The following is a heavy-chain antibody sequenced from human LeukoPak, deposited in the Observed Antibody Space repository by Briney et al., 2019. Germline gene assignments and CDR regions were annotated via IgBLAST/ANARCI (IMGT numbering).Heavy chain of an antibody. CDR3: ARDLEYSSSSPFDY. J-gene: IGHJ4*02. V-gene: IGHV4-4*07. Sequence: SETLSLTCTVSGGSISGYYWSWIRQPAGKGLEWIGRIYTSGSTNYNPSLKSRVTISVDKSKNQFSLKLSSVTAADTAVYYCARDLEYSSSSPFDYWGQGTLVTVSS. CDR2: IYTSGST. D-gene: IGHD6-6*01. CDR1: GGSISGYY.